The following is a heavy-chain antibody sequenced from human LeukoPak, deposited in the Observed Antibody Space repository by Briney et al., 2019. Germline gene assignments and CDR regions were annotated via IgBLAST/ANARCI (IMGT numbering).Heavy chain of an antibody. J-gene: IGHJ5*02. V-gene: IGHV4-59*08. Sequence: PSETLSLTCIVSRGSISSYYWSWIRQPPGKGLEWIGYVFYTGSTNYNPSLKSRVTISVDTSKNQFSLKLTSVTAADTAVYYCAGQRCSSTSCYSWFDPWGQGTLVTVSS. CDR2: VFYTGST. CDR1: RGSISSYY. CDR3: AGQRCSSTSCYSWFDP. D-gene: IGHD2-2*01.